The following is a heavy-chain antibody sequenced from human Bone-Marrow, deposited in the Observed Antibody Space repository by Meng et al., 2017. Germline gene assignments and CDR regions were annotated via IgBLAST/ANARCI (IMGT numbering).Heavy chain of an antibody. V-gene: IGHV7-4-1*02. CDR1: GYTLTTNG. D-gene: IGHD2-21*02. Sequence: GKLGQLWLGLKRPEASVKVPCKATGYTLTTNGMNWVRRAPGQWLGWSGWIKPNTGNPTNALGFTGRFVFSLDTSVSTAYLQISSLKAEDTAVYYCARTYCGGDCYVSGWFDPWGQGTLVTVSS. CDR2: IKPNTGNP. J-gene: IGHJ5*02. CDR3: ARTYCGGDCYVSGWFDP.